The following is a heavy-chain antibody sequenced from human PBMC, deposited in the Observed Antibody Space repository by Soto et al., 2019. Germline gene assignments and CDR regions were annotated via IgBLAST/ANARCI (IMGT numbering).Heavy chain of an antibody. J-gene: IGHJ6*02. CDR1: GYTFTSYG. CDR2: ISAYNGNT. V-gene: IGHV1-18*01. CDR3: ARDSTKEVASTYYYYYGMDV. Sequence: QVQLVQSGAEVKKPGASVKVSCKASGYTFTSYGISWVRQAPGQGLEWMGWISAYNGNTNYAQKLQGRVTMTTDTATSTAYMEMRSLRSDDTAVYYCARDSTKEVASTYYYYYGMDVWGQGTTVTVSS. D-gene: IGHD6-19*01.